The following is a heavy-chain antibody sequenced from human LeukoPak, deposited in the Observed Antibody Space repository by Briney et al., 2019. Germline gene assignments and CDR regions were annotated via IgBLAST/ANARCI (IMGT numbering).Heavy chain of an antibody. V-gene: IGHV3-74*01. J-gene: IGHJ6*02. CDR1: GFTYSRYW. CDR3: AKNGGPHCMDV. D-gene: IGHD3-16*01. CDR2: IKGDESYT. Sequence: QPGGSLRLTCAASGFTYSRYWMHWVRQAPGKGLVWVARIKGDESYTFYADSVKGRFTISRDNAKNTLYLQMNSLRAEATAVYYCAKNGGPHCMDVWGLGTTVTVSS.